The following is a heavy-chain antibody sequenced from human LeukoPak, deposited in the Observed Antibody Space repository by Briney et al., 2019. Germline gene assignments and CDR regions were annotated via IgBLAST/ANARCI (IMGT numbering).Heavy chain of an antibody. Sequence: GGSLRLSCAASGFTFSSYGMHWVRQAPGKGLEWVAIISYDGSNKYYADSVKGRFTISRDNSKNTLYLQMNSLRAEDTAVYYCAKGSVVVAALDYWGQGTLVTVSS. D-gene: IGHD2-15*01. CDR1: GFTFSSYG. V-gene: IGHV3-30*18. J-gene: IGHJ4*02. CDR3: AKGSVVVAALDY. CDR2: ISYDGSNK.